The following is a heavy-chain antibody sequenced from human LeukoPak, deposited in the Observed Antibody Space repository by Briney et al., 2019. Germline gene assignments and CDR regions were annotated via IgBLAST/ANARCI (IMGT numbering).Heavy chain of an antibody. CDR1: GGSISSYY. Sequence: SETLSLTCTVSGGSISSYYGSWIRQPPGKGLEWIGYIYYSGSTNYNPSLKSRVTMSVDTSKNQFSLKLSSVTAADTAVYYCARDHGRVSNWFDPWGQGTLVTVSS. CDR2: IYYSGST. D-gene: IGHD2-8*01. V-gene: IGHV4-59*12. CDR3: ARDHGRVSNWFDP. J-gene: IGHJ5*02.